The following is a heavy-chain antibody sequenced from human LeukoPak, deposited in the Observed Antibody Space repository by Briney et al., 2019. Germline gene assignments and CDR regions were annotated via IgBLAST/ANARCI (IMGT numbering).Heavy chain of an antibody. CDR1: GYTFTSYG. V-gene: IGHV1-18*01. D-gene: IGHD6-19*01. CDR3: ARDPALGYTSGWYNWFDP. CDR2: LSAYNGNT. Sequence: ASVKVSCKDSGYTFTSYGISWVRQAPGQGLEWMGWLSAYNGNTNHAQKLQGRVTMTTDTSTSTAYMELRSLRSDDTAVYYCARDPALGYTSGWYNWFDPWGQGTLVTVSS. J-gene: IGHJ5*02.